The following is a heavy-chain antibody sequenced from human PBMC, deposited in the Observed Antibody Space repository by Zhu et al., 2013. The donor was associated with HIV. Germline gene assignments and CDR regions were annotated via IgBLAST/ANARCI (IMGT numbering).Heavy chain of an antibody. J-gene: IGHJ6*02. CDR2: ISAYNGYT. V-gene: IGHV1-69*01. Sequence: QVQLEQSGAEMKKPGSSMKVSCKTFGGSFSGSHFTWVRLAPGQGLEWVGWISAYNGYTNYAQRIQGRVTITADESTSTAYMELSSLRSEDTAVYYCARDMTSANYYLEGYGMDVWGQGTTVTVSS. CDR1: GGSFSGSH. D-gene: IGHD3-22*01. CDR3: ARDMTSANYYLEGYGMDV.